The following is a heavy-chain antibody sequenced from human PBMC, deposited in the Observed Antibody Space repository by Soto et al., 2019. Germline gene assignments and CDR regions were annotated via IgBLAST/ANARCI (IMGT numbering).Heavy chain of an antibody. J-gene: IGHJ4*02. Sequence: VQLVESGGGLIQPGGSLRLSCAASGFTVSNNHMTWVRQAAGKGLELVSFVHGGGSTSYADSVKGRFTISRDNSKNTLYLQTDSLRAEDTAIYYCAGRLTTAASLEYWGRGTLVTVSS. CDR3: AGRLTTAASLEY. D-gene: IGHD3-16*01. CDR2: VHGGGST. CDR1: GFTVSNNH. V-gene: IGHV3-53*01.